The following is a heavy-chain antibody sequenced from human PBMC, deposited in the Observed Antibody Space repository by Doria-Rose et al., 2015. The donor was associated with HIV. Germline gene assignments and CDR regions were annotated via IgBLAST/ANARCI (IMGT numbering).Heavy chain of an antibody. J-gene: IGHJ4*02. CDR1: GGSLSGYY. D-gene: IGHD6-19*01. V-gene: IGHV4-34*01. CDR3: ARPLYGSSGWYLH. CDR2: INDSGSS. Sequence: QVQLQQWGAELLKPSETLSLTCAVYGGSLSGYYWSWIRQSPGKGLEWIGEINDSGSSIYNPSLQSQVTMSIDTSKNQFSLNLTSVTAADTAIYYCARPLYGSSGWYLHWGQGTLVTVSS.